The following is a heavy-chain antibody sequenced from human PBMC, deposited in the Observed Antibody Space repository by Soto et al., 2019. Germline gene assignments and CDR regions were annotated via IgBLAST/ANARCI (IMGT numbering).Heavy chain of an antibody. CDR2: TYYRSKWYN. CDR3: IGSRGAGYYGYFDL. CDR1: GDSVSSDSAA. D-gene: IGHD3-10*01. J-gene: IGHJ2*01. V-gene: IGHV6-1*01. Sequence: SQTLSLTCAVSGDSVSSDSAAWNWIRQSPSRDLEWLGRTYYRSKWYNDYAMSVKSRITIHPDTSKNQFSLQLNSVTPEDTAVYYCIGSRGAGYYGYFDLWGRGTLVTVSS.